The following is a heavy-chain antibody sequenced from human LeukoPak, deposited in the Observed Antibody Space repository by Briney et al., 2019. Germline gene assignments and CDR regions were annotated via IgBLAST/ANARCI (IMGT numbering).Heavy chain of an antibody. Sequence: GASVKVSCKASGYTFTSYAMNWVRQAPGQGLEWMGWINPNSGGTNYAQKFQGRVTVTRDTSISTAYMELSRLRSDDTAVYYCARGQKRPEIQLWFNQAGDWFDPWGQGTLVTVSS. CDR1: GYTFTSYA. J-gene: IGHJ5*02. CDR2: INPNSGGT. CDR3: ARGQKRPEIQLWFNQAGDWFDP. D-gene: IGHD5-18*01. V-gene: IGHV1-2*02.